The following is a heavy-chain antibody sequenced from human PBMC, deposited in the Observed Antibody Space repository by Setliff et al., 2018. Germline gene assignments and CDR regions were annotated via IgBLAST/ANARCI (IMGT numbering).Heavy chain of an antibody. CDR3: AKCTSWDSHYPYFDY. Sequence: PGGSLRLSCAASGFTLSPYAMSWVRQAPGKGLAWVSIFYDSRGDTYYADSVKGRFTVSKDNSKNTMYLQMNSLRDEDTAIYFCAKCTSWDSHYPYFDYWGQGALVTVSS. V-gene: IGHV3-23*03. CDR1: GFTLSPYA. CDR2: FYDSRGDT. D-gene: IGHD4-4*01. J-gene: IGHJ4*02.